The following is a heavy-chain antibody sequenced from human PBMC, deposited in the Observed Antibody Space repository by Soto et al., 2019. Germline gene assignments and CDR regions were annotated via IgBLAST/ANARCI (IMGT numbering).Heavy chain of an antibody. D-gene: IGHD2-2*01. CDR3: ARYVGTLLRGYCASTSCRFDP. CDR2: IYPDDSDT. J-gene: IGHJ5*02. V-gene: IGHV5-51*01. Sequence: PGESLKISCKGSGYSFTSYWIGWVRQMPGKGLEWMGIIYPDDSDTRYSPSFQGQVTISADKSISTAYLQWSSLKASDTAMYYCARYVGTLLRGYCASTSCRFDPWGQGTLVTVSS. CDR1: GYSFTSYW.